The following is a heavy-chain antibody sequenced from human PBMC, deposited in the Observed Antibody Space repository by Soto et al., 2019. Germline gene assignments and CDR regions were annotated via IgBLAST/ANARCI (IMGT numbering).Heavy chain of an antibody. CDR2: MNPNSGNT. J-gene: IGHJ6*03. V-gene: IGHV1-8*01. D-gene: IGHD3-10*01. Sequence: GASVKVSCKASGYTFTSYDINWVRQATGQGLEWMGWMNPNSGNTGYAQKFQGRVTMTRNTSISTAYMELSSLRSEDTAVYHCARGLSHYYGSGSYYSYYYYMDVWGKGTTVTVSS. CDR1: GYTFTSYD. CDR3: ARGLSHYYGSGSYYSYYYYMDV.